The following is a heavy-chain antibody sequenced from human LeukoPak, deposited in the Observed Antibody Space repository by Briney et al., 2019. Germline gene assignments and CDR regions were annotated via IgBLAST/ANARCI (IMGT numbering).Heavy chain of an antibody. Sequence: ASVKVSCKASGYTFTGYYMHWVRQAPGQGLEWMGWINPNSGGTNYAQKLQGRVTMTTDTSTSTAYMELRSLRSDDTAVYYCAREGRFLEWLLESAAFDIWGQGTMVTVSS. V-gene: IGHV1-2*02. D-gene: IGHD3-3*01. J-gene: IGHJ3*02. CDR3: AREGRFLEWLLESAAFDI. CDR1: GYTFTGYY. CDR2: INPNSGGT.